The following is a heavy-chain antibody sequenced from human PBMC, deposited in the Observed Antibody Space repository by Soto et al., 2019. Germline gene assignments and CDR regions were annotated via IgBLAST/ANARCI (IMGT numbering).Heavy chain of an antibody. Sequence: QVQLQESGPGLVKPSQILSLTCTVSGGSISSGGYCWSWIRQHPGKGLEWIGYIYYSGSTYYNPSLKSRVTISVDTSKNQFSLKLSSVTAADTAVYYCAREWRDYYFDYWGQGTLVTVSS. V-gene: IGHV4-31*03. CDR2: IYYSGST. J-gene: IGHJ4*02. CDR3: AREWRDYYFDY. CDR1: GGSISSGGYC.